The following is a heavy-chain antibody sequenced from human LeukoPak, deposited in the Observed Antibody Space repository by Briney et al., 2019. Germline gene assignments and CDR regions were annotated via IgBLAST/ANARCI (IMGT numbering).Heavy chain of an antibody. D-gene: IGHD1-26*01. J-gene: IGHJ3*02. CDR3: ARDHSGSYQRAFDI. CDR2: IYGGGST. Sequence: GGSLRLSYAVSAFTVSSNYVSWVRQAPGKGLEWVSVIYGGGSTNYADSVKGRFTISRDNSKNTLYLQMNSLRAEDTAVYYCARDHSGSYQRAFDIWGQGTMVTVSS. CDR1: AFTVSSNY. V-gene: IGHV3-66*02.